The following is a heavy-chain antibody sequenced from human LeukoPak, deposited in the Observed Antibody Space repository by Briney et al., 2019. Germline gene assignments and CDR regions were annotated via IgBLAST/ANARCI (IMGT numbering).Heavy chain of an antibody. V-gene: IGHV1-2*02. J-gene: IGHJ5*02. D-gene: IGHD3-22*01. Sequence: ASVKVSCKASGYTFTGYNMHWVRQAPGQGLEWMGWINPNSGGTNYAQKFQGRVTMTRDTSTSTAYMELSRLRSDDTAVYYCARGNYYYDSSAYYGWFDPWGQGTLVTVSS. CDR1: GYTFTGYN. CDR3: ARGNYYYDSSAYYGWFDP. CDR2: INPNSGGT.